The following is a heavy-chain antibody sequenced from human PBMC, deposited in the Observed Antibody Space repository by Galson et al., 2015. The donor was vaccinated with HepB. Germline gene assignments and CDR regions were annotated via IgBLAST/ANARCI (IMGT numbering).Heavy chain of an antibody. Sequence: SLRLSCAASGFTFSSYGMHWVRQAPGKGLEWVAVIWNDGSNKLYADSVEGRFTISRDNSNNTLYLQMNSLRAEDTAVYYCARDQLGTYFHHWGQGTLVSVSS. CDR1: GFTFSSYG. D-gene: IGHD1-1*01. CDR3: ARDQLGTYFHH. V-gene: IGHV3-33*01. J-gene: IGHJ1*01. CDR2: IWNDGSNK.